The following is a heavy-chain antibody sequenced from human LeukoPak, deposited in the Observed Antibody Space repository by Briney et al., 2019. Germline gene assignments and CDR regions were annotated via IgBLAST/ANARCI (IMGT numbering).Heavy chain of an antibody. V-gene: IGHV4-4*07. J-gene: IGHJ4*02. Sequence: ASDTLSLTCTVSGGSINSYFWGWVRQPAGKGLEWIGRIYTTGTTHFNPYLRSRLTMSVDTSKNLFSLNLSSVTAADTAVYYCARQGYGASWYHLYYWGRGTLVTVSS. CDR1: GGSINSYF. CDR2: IYTTGTT. D-gene: IGHD6-13*01. CDR3: ARQGYGASWYHLYY.